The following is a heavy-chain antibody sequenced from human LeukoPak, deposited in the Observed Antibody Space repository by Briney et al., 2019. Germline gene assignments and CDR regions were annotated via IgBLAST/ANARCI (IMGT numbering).Heavy chain of an antibody. CDR2: IYTSGST. CDR3: ARGESVTMVRGVINWFDP. CDR1: GGSISSGSYY. Sequence: SETLSLTCTVSGGSISSGSYYWSWIRQPAGKGLEWIGRIYTSGSTNYNPSLKSRVTISVDTSKNQFSLKLSSVTAADTAVYYCARGESVTMVRGVINWFDPWGQGTLVTVSS. D-gene: IGHD3-10*01. J-gene: IGHJ5*02. V-gene: IGHV4-61*02.